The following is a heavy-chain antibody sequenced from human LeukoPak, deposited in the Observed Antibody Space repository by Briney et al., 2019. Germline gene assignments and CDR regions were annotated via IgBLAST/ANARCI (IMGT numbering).Heavy chain of an antibody. CDR3: ARDRAYDSSGDFDY. J-gene: IGHJ4*02. D-gene: IGHD3-22*01. Sequence: ASVKVTCNASGYTFTSYGISWVRQAPGQGLEWMGWISAYNGNTNYAQKLQGRVTMTTDTSTSTAYMELRSLRSDDTAVYYCARDRAYDSSGDFDYWGQGTLVTVSS. CDR2: ISAYNGNT. V-gene: IGHV1-18*01. CDR1: GYTFTSYG.